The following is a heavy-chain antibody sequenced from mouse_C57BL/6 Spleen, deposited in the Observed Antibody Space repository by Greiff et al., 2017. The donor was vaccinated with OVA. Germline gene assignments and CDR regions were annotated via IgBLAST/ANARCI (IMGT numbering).Heavy chain of an antibody. CDR2: ISSGGDYI. J-gene: IGHJ4*01. Sequence: EVQVVESGEGLVKPGGSLKLSCAASGFTFSSYAMSWVRQTPEKRLEWVAYISSGGDYIYYADTVKGRFTISRDNARNTLYLQMSSLKSEDTAMYYCTRELFYYAMDYWGQGTSVTVSS. CDR3: TRELFYYAMDY. V-gene: IGHV5-9-1*02. CDR1: GFTFSSYA.